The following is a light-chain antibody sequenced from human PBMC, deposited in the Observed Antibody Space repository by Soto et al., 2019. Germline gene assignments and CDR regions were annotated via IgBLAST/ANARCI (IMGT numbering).Light chain of an antibody. CDR2: LNSDGSH. CDR1: SGRSSYA. CDR3: QTWGTGIHV. V-gene: IGLV4-69*01. Sequence: QSVLTQSPSASASLGASVKLTCTLSSGRSSYAIAWHQQQPEKGPRYLMNLNSDGSHSKGDGIPDRFSGSSSGAERYLTISSLQSEDEAVYYCQTWGTGIHVFGTGTKLNVL. J-gene: IGLJ1*01.